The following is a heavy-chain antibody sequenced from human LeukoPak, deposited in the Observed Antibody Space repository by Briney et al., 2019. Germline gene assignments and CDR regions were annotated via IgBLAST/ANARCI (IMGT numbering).Heavy chain of an antibody. J-gene: IGHJ5*02. Sequence: GGSLRLSCAASGFTFSSYEMNWVRQAPGKGLEWVSYISSSGSTIYYADSVKGRFTISRDNAKNSLYLQMNSLGAEDTAVYYCARDPGYCGGDCYSAWGQGTLVTVSS. D-gene: IGHD2-21*02. CDR3: ARDPGYCGGDCYSA. V-gene: IGHV3-48*03. CDR1: GFTFSSYE. CDR2: ISSSGSTI.